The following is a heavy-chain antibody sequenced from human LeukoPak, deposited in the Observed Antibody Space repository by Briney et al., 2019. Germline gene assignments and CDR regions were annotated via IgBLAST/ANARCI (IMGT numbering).Heavy chain of an antibody. J-gene: IGHJ5*02. V-gene: IGHV3-23*01. Sequence: GGSLRLSCAASGFTFSSYAMSWVRQAPGKGLEWVSAISGSGGSTYYADSVKGRSTISRDNSKNTLYLQMNSLRAEDTAVYYCAKGIHYYDSSGFDPWGQGTLVTVSS. CDR1: GFTFSSYA. D-gene: IGHD3-22*01. CDR3: AKGIHYYDSSGFDP. CDR2: ISGSGGST.